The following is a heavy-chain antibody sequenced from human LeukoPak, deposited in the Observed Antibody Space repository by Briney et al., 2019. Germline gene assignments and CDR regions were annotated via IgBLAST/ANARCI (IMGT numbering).Heavy chain of an antibody. CDR3: AKDIHSLTNFFDY. J-gene: IGHJ4*02. CDR2: INPKSGDT. Sequence: GASVKVSCKASGYSFARYGITWVRQAPGQGLEWMGWINPKSGDTSYAQKFQGRVIMTRDTSISTAYMELSRLGSDDTAVYYCAKDIHSLTNFFDYWGQGTLVTVSS. D-gene: IGHD2-15*01. V-gene: IGHV1-2*02. CDR1: GYSFARYG.